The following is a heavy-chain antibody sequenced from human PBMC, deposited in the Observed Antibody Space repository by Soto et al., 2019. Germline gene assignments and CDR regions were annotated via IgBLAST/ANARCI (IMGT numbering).Heavy chain of an antibody. V-gene: IGHV3-30*18. D-gene: IGHD3-22*01. CDR2: ISYDESNK. Sequence: QVQLVESGGGVVQPGRSLRLSCAASGFTFSSYGMHWVRQAPGKGLEWVAVISYDESNKYYADSVKGRFTISRDNSKKPLYLQMNSLRAEDTAVYYCTKVVVVITSYFQHWGQGTLVTVSS. CDR3: TKVVVVITSYFQH. J-gene: IGHJ1*01. CDR1: GFTFSSYG.